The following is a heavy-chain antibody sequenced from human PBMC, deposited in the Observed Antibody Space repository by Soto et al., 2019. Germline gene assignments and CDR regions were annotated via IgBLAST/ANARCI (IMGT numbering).Heavy chain of an antibody. Sequence: QVQLVESGGGVVQPGRSLRLSCAASGFTFSSYAMHWVRQAPGKGLEWVAVISYDGSNKYYADSVKGRFTISRDNSKTTLYLQMNSLRAEDTAVYYCARDIGVRSSPTFDYWGQGTLVTVSS. CDR1: GFTFSSYA. V-gene: IGHV3-30-3*01. J-gene: IGHJ4*02. CDR3: ARDIGVRSSPTFDY. D-gene: IGHD1-26*01. CDR2: ISYDGSNK.